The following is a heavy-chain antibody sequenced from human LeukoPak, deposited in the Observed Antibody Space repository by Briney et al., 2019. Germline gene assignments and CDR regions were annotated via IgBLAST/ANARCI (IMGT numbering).Heavy chain of an antibody. CDR2: INPNSGGT. D-gene: IGHD4/OR15-4a*01. Sequence: ASVKVSCKASGYTFTGYYMHWVRQAPGQGLEWMGWINPNSGGTNYAQKFQGRVTMTRDTSISTAYMELSRLRSDDTAVYYCARRAGAYSHPYDYWGQGTLVTVSS. J-gene: IGHJ4*02. V-gene: IGHV1-2*02. CDR1: GYTFTGYY. CDR3: ARRAGAYSHPYDY.